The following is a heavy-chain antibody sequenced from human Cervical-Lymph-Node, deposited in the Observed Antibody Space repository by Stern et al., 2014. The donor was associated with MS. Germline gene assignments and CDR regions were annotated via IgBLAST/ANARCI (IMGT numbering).Heavy chain of an antibody. V-gene: IGHV1-2*06. D-gene: IGHD6-19*01. Sequence: VQLEESGAEVKKPGASVKVSCKASGYTFTGYYMHWVRQAPGQGLEWVGRINPNSGVTNYAQKFHGMVTMTRDPSISTAYMELSRLRSDDTAVYYCARPGQWLDAPQFDYWGQGTLVTVSS. J-gene: IGHJ4*02. CDR1: GYTFTGYY. CDR3: ARPGQWLDAPQFDY. CDR2: INPNSGVT.